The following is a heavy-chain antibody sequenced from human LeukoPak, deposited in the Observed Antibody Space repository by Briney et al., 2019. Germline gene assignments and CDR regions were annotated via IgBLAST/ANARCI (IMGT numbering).Heavy chain of an antibody. D-gene: IGHD3-10*01. V-gene: IGHV3-33*01. Sequence: GRSLRLSCAASGFTFSSYGMHWVRQAPGKGLEWVAVIWSDGSNKYYADSVKGRFTISRDNSKNTLYLQMNSLRAEDTAVYYCAREDYYGSGSYSQSGYYYGMDVWGQGTTVTVSS. CDR2: IWSDGSNK. CDR1: GFTFSSYG. J-gene: IGHJ6*02. CDR3: AREDYYGSGSYSQSGYYYGMDV.